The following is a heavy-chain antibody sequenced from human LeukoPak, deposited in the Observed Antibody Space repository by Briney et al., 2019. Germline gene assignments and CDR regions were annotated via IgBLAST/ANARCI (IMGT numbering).Heavy chain of an antibody. CDR2: IYYSGST. CDR1: GGSISSSNYY. J-gene: IGHJ3*02. D-gene: IGHD2-2*01. CDR3: ATYCSSTSCPDDAFDI. V-gene: IGHV4-39*01. Sequence: LSETLSLTCTVSGGSISSSNYYWGWIRQPPGKGLEWIGNIYYSGSTYYNPSLRSRVTISVDTSKNQFSLNLSSVTAADTAVYYCATYCSSTSCPDDAFDIWGQGTMVTVSS.